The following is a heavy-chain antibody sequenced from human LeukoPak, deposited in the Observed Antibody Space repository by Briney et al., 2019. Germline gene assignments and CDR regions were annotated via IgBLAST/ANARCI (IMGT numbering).Heavy chain of an antibody. D-gene: IGHD5-12*01. CDR1: GFTFSSYA. Sequence: PGGSPRLSCAASGFTFSSYAMHWVRQAPGKGLEYVSAISSNGGSTYYANSVKGRFTISRDNSKNTLYLQMGSLRAEDMAVYYCARDPYSGYDSGYFQHWSQGTLVTVSS. CDR2: ISSNGGST. CDR3: ARDPYSGYDSGYFQH. J-gene: IGHJ1*01. V-gene: IGHV3-64*01.